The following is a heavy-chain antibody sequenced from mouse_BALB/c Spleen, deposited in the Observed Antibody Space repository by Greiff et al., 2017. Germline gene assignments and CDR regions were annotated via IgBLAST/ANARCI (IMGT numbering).Heavy chain of an antibody. J-gene: IGHJ4*01. V-gene: IGHV14-3*02. CDR1: GFNIKDTY. CDR3: ASDGYCGAMDY. Sequence: VQLQQSGAELVKPGASVKLSCTASGFNIKDTYMHWVKQRPEQGLEWIGRIDPANGNTKYDPKFQGKATITADTSSNTAYLQLSSLTSEDTAVYYCASDGYCGAMDYWGQGTSVTVSA. D-gene: IGHD2-3*01. CDR2: IDPANGNT.